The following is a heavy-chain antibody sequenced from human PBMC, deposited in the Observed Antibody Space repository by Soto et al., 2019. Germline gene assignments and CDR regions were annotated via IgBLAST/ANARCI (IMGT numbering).Heavy chain of an antibody. CDR3: ARDPAAYDILTGYYNVPPFDY. Sequence: GASVKVSCKASGYTFTSYGISWVRQAPGQGLEWMGWISAYNGKTNYAQKLKGRITMTTDTSTSTAYKVLRSLRSDDTAVYYCARDPAAYDILTGYYNVPPFDYWGQGTLVTVSS. CDR1: GYTFTSYG. V-gene: IGHV1-18*01. D-gene: IGHD3-9*01. J-gene: IGHJ4*02. CDR2: ISAYNGKT.